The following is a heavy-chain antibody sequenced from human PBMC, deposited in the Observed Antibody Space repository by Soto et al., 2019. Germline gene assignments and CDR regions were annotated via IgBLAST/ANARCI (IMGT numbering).Heavy chain of an antibody. Sequence: PRDSLILSYVSSGFTFLNASTNSFRKPPGPGLERLGRIKSNTDGGTTDYTAPVKDRFTISRDDSRKTVYLEMNRLKSEDTAVYYCTTGLATAVYYFDYWGRGT. CDR3: TTGLATAVYYFDY. D-gene: IGHD6-13*01. CDR1: GFTFLNAS. J-gene: IGHJ4*02. CDR2: IKSNTDGGTT. V-gene: IGHV3-15*01.